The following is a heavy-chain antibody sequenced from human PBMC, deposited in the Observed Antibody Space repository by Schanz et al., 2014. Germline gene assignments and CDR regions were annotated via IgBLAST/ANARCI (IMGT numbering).Heavy chain of an antibody. CDR2: ITYNGGTI. J-gene: IGHJ4*02. D-gene: IGHD3-10*01. V-gene: IGHV3-48*04. CDR1: GITFSSHS. Sequence: EVQLLESGGGLVEPGGSLRLSCAASGITFSSHSFNWVRQAPGKGLEWISYITYNGGTIYYADSVKGRFTISRDNSENALYLQMSSLRVEDTAVYYCAKDPRGDKNDRAYYIDYWGQGTLVSVSS. CDR3: AKDPRGDKNDRAYYIDY.